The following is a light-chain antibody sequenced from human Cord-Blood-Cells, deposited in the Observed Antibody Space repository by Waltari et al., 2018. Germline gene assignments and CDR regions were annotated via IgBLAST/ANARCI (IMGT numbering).Light chain of an antibody. J-gene: IGLJ2*01. V-gene: IGLV2-14*01. CDR3: CSYAGSYTVV. Sequence: QSALTQPASVSGSPGQSITISCPRTSSDVGGYNYVSWYQQHPGKAPKLMIYDVSKRPSGVSNRFSGSKSGNTASLTISGLQAEDEADYYCCSYAGSYTVVFGGGTKLTVL. CDR2: DVS. CDR1: SSDVGGYNY.